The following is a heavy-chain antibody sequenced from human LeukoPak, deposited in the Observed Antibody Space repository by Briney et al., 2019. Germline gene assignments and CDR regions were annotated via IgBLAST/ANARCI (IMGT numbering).Heavy chain of an antibody. CDR2: ISSSSTYI. D-gene: IGHD3-10*01. J-gene: IGHJ6*03. Sequence: RGGSPRLFCAVSGFTFCTYSRIWFRQDTGRKLEWVSAISSSSTYIYYDNSVKGRFTISRANATNSMYLQMTSLRAEDTALYYCARVGPASGGFIYYYYYMDVWGKGNTVTISS. V-gene: IGHV3-21*01. CDR1: GFTFCTYS. CDR3: ARVGPASGGFIYYYYYMDV.